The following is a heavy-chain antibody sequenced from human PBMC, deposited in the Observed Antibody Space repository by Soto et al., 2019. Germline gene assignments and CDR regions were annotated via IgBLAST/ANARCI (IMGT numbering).Heavy chain of an antibody. V-gene: IGHV4-34*01. CDR3: ARGIDQSKSGW. J-gene: IGHJ4*02. CDR1: GVSFSNYY. D-gene: IGHD6-19*01. Sequence: QVQLQQWGAGLLKPSETLSLTCAVYGVSFSNYYWTWIRQPPGKGLEWIGEIHPSGSTHYNPSLASRVAISGDTSKNQFFLKLSSVTAADSAIYYCARGIDQSKSGWWGQRTLVTVSS. CDR2: IHPSGST.